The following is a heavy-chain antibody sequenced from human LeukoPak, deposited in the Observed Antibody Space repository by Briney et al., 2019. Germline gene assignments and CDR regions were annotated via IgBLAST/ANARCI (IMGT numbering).Heavy chain of an antibody. J-gene: IGHJ4*02. CDR2: INPKSGST. CDR1: GYSFTDYF. V-gene: IGHV1-2*02. D-gene: IGHD6-19*01. CDR3: ARVVGSRWVFFHNFDY. Sequence: ASVKVSCKASGYSFTDYFMHWVRQAPGQGLEWMGWINPKSGSTKYAEKFQGRVTMTRDTSINTAYLELSRLRSDDTAVYYCARVVGSRWVFFHNFDYWGQGTLVTVSS.